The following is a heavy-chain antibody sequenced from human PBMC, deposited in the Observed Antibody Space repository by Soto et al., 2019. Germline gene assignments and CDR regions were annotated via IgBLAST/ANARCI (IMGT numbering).Heavy chain of an antibody. D-gene: IGHD4-17*01. CDR3: SKDYGDYENAFED. Sequence: QVQLVQSGAEVKKPGASVKVSCKASGYTFTSYAIHWVRQAPGQRLEWMGWINPGYGNTKYSQKFQGRVTITRDTSASTAYMELSSLRSEDTAVYYCSKDYGDYENAFEDWGQGTLVTVSS. CDR1: GYTFTSYA. J-gene: IGHJ4*02. V-gene: IGHV1-3*01. CDR2: INPGYGNT.